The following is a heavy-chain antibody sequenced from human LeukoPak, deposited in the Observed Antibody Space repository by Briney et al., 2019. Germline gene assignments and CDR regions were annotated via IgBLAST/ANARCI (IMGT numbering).Heavy chain of an antibody. D-gene: IGHD6-6*01. Sequence: GGSLRLSCAASGFTFSSYSMNWVRQAPGKGLEWVSSISSSSSYIYYADSVKGRFTISRDNAKNSLYLQMNSLRAEDTAVYYCARDRYSSSSFEFDYWGQGTLVTVSS. V-gene: IGHV3-21*01. CDR1: GFTFSSYS. J-gene: IGHJ4*02. CDR3: ARDRYSSSSFEFDY. CDR2: ISSSSSYI.